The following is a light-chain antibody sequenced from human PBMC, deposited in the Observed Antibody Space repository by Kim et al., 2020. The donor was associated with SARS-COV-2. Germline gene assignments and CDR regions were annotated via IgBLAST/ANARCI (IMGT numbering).Light chain of an antibody. CDR2: GKN. CDR3: NSRDSNDNVV. V-gene: IGLV3-19*01. Sequence: VAWGQTVRITCQGESLRSYYATWDQQKPGQAPMLVIYGKNNRPSGIPDRFSGSSSGNTASLTNTGTQAGDEADYYCNSRDSNDNVVFGGGTQLTVL. CDR1: SLRSYY. J-gene: IGLJ2*01.